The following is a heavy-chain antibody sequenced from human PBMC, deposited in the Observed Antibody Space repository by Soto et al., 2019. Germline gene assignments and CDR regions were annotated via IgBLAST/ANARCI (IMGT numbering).Heavy chain of an antibody. V-gene: IGHV3-11*01. J-gene: IGHJ5*02. D-gene: IGHD3-9*01. CDR2: ISSSGSTI. Sequence: GGSLRLSCAASGFTFSDYYMSWIRQAPGKGLEWVSYISSSGSTIYYADSVKGRFTISRDNAKNSLYLQMNSLRAEDTAVYYCAGAAPRRYFDWLFGWFDPWGQGTLVTVSS. CDR3: AGAAPRRYFDWLFGWFDP. CDR1: GFTFSDYY.